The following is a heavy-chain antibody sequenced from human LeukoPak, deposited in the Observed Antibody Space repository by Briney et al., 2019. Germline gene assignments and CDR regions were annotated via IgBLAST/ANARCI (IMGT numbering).Heavy chain of an antibody. Sequence: TLSLTCTVSGGSISSYSWSWIRQPPGKGLEWIGYIYHSGSTYYNPSLKSRVTISVDRSKNQFSLKLSSVTAADTAVYYCASTTSAYGSGSYFWFDPWGQGTLVTVSS. CDR2: IYHSGST. J-gene: IGHJ5*02. CDR1: GGSISSYS. D-gene: IGHD3-10*01. CDR3: ASTTSAYGSGSYFWFDP. V-gene: IGHV4-30-2*01.